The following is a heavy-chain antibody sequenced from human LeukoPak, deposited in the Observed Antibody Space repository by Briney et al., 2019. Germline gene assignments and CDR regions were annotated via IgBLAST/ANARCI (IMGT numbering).Heavy chain of an antibody. Sequence: ASVKVSCKVSGYTLTELSMHWVRQAPGKGLEWMGGFDPEDGETIYAQKFQGGVTMTEDTSTDTAYMELSSLRSEDTAVYYCATARAYYYDSSGYIYWGQGTLVTVSS. CDR3: ATARAYYYDSSGYIY. D-gene: IGHD3-22*01. CDR2: FDPEDGET. V-gene: IGHV1-24*01. J-gene: IGHJ4*02. CDR1: GYTLTELS.